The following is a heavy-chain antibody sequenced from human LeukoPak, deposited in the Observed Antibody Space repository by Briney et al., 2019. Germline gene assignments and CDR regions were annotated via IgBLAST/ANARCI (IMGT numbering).Heavy chain of an antibody. Sequence: GGSLRLSCSASGFTFSSYAMHWVRQAPGKGLEYVSAISSNGGSTYYADSVKGRFTISRDNSKNTLYLQMSSLRAEDSAVYYCARYCTSTSCADSSYYGMDVWGQGTTVTVSS. CDR1: GFTFSSYA. D-gene: IGHD2-2*01. CDR3: ARYCTSTSCADSSYYGMDV. CDR2: ISSNGGST. V-gene: IGHV3-64D*09. J-gene: IGHJ6*02.